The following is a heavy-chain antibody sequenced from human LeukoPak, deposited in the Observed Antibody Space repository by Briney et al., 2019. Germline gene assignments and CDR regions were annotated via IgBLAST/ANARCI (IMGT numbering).Heavy chain of an antibody. CDR1: GYTFTSYA. D-gene: IGHD6-19*01. CDR3: ARDHRKWLVDY. V-gene: IGHV1-3*01. Sequence: ASVKVSCKASGYTFTSYAMHWVRQAPGQRLEWMGWINAGNGNTKYSQKFQGRVTITRDTSASTAYMELSSLRSEDTGVYYCARDHRKWLVDYWGQGTLVTVSS. J-gene: IGHJ4*02. CDR2: INAGNGNT.